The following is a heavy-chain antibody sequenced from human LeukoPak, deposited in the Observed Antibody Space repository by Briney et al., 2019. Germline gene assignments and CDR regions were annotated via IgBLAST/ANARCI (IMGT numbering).Heavy chain of an antibody. Sequence: GGSLRLSCAASGFTFSSYEMNWVRQAPGKGLEWVSYISSSGSTIYYADSVKDRFTISRDNAKNSLYLQMNSLRAEDTAVYYCARGTIFGVVSFVSSYGVDVWGQGTTVTVSS. V-gene: IGHV3-48*03. CDR3: ARGTIFGVVSFVSSYGVDV. J-gene: IGHJ6*02. D-gene: IGHD3-3*01. CDR2: ISSSGSTI. CDR1: GFTFSSYE.